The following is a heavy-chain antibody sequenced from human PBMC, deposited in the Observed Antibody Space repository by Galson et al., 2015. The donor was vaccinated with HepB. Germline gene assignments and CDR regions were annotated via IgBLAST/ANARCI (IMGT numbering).Heavy chain of an antibody. Sequence: CTASGYTFTSYGISWVRQAPGQGLEWMGWISAYNGNTNYAQKLQGRVTMTTDTSTSTAYMELRSLRSDDTAVYYCARGAEEDIVVVPAAMGGDYWGQGTLVTVSS. J-gene: IGHJ4*02. V-gene: IGHV1-18*01. D-gene: IGHD2-2*01. CDR3: ARGAEEDIVVVPAAMGGDY. CDR1: GYTFTSYG. CDR2: ISAYNGNT.